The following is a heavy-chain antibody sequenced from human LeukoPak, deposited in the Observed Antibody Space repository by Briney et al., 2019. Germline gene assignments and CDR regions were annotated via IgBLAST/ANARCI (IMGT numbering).Heavy chain of an antibody. J-gene: IGHJ4*02. CDR1: GFTFSTYG. V-gene: IGHV3-30*02. D-gene: IGHD4-17*01. Sequence: GGSLRLSCAASGFTFSTYGTHWVRQAPGKGLEWVAFTRYDGGNRYYADSVKGRFTISRDNSKKTLYLQMNSLRAEDTAVYYCAKDRGVTTQGWYYFDYWGQGTLVTVSS. CDR3: AKDRGVTTQGWYYFDY. CDR2: TRYDGGNR.